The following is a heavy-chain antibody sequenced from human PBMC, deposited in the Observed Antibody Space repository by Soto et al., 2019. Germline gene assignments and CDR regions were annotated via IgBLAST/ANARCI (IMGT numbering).Heavy chain of an antibody. D-gene: IGHD6-13*01. CDR1: GYTFTSYY. V-gene: IGHV1-46*01. Sequence: ASVKVSCKASGYTFTSYYMHWVRQAPGQGLEWMGIINPSGGSTSYAQKFQGRVTMTRNTSTSTVYMELSSLRSEDTAVYFFSRDQVIAAEVGSYYYYGLGVWGQGTTVTASS. J-gene: IGHJ6*02. CDR2: INPSGGST. CDR3: SRDQVIAAEVGSYYYYGLGV.